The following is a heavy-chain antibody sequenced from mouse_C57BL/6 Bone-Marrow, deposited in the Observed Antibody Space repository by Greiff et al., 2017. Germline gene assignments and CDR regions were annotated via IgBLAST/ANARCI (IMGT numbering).Heavy chain of an antibody. CDR2: IDPSDSYT. V-gene: IGHV1-69*01. Sequence: VQLQQPGAELVMPGASVKLSCKASGYTFTSYWMHWVKQRPGQGLEWIGEIDPSDSYTNYNQKFKGKSTLTVDKSSSTAYMQLSSLTSEDSAVYYCARGVYYSGGFDYWGQGTTLTVSS. CDR1: GYTFTSYW. J-gene: IGHJ2*01. CDR3: ARGVYYSGGFDY. D-gene: IGHD2-12*01.